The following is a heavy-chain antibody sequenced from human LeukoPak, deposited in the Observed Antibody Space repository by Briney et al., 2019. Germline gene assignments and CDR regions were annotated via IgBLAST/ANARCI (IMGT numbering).Heavy chain of an antibody. D-gene: IGHD5-12*01. CDR3: VKSGYSSSSDVDY. Sequence: GGSLTLSCSVSGFTFSSYAMHWVRQAPGKGLQFLSSINSNWGSTYYADSVKGRFTISRDNSKSKLYLQMNRLRSEDTAVYYCVKSGYSSSSDVDYWGQGTLVTVSS. J-gene: IGHJ4*02. V-gene: IGHV3-64D*09. CDR2: INSNWGST. CDR1: GFTFSSYA.